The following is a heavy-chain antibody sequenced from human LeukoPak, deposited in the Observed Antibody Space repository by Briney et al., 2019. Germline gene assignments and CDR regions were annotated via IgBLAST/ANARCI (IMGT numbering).Heavy chain of an antibody. CDR1: GFTFGSYS. Sequence: GGSLRLSCAASGFTFGSYSMNWVRQAPGKGLEWVSYISSSSSTIYYADSVKGRFTISRDNARNSLYLQMNSLRAEDTALYYCARDGDTVLTRGYYYYMDVWGKGTTVTVSS. D-gene: IGHD4-23*01. V-gene: IGHV3-48*04. CDR2: ISSSSSTI. CDR3: ARDGDTVLTRGYYYYMDV. J-gene: IGHJ6*03.